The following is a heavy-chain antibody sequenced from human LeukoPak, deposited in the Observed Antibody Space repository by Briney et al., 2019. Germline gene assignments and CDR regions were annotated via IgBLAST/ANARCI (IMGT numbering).Heavy chain of an antibody. J-gene: IGHJ4*02. Sequence: GGSLRLSCAASGFTFDDYGMSWVRQAPGRGLEWVSSISSGSNYIYEADSVKGRFTISRDNAKKSLYLQMNSLRAEDTAVYYCARGLVGSTSVYFDYWGQGTLVTVSS. CDR3: ARGLVGSTSVYFDY. CDR1: GFTFDDYG. V-gene: IGHV3-21*01. D-gene: IGHD1-26*01. CDR2: ISSGSNYI.